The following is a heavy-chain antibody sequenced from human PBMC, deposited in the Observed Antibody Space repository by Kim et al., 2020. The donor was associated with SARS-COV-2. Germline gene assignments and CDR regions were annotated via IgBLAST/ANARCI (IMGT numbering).Heavy chain of an antibody. CDR1: GFTFTSSA. V-gene: IGHV1-58*01. Sequence: SVKVSCKASGFTFTSSAVQWVRQARGQRLEWIGWIVVGSGNTNYAQKFQERVTITRDMSTSTAYMELSSLRSEDTAVYYCAAVPPWIQLWLGAFDIWGQGTMVTVSS. J-gene: IGHJ3*02. CDR2: IVVGSGNT. CDR3: AAVPPWIQLWLGAFDI. D-gene: IGHD5-18*01.